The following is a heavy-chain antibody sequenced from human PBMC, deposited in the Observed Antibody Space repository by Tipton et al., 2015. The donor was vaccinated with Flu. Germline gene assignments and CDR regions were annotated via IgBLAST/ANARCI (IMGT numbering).Heavy chain of an antibody. CDR3: ASLNYDFWSGYSTGAFDI. CDR2: IWYDGSNK. D-gene: IGHD3-3*01. CDR1: GFTFSSYG. Sequence: SLRLSCAASGFTFSSYGMHWVRQAPGKGLEWVAVIWYDGSNKYYADSVKGRFTISRDNSKNTLYLQMNSLRAEDTAVYYCASLNYDFWSGYSTGAFDIWGQGTMVTVSS. J-gene: IGHJ3*02. V-gene: IGHV3-33*08.